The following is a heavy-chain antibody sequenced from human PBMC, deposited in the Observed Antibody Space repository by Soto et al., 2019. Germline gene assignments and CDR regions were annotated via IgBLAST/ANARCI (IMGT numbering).Heavy chain of an antibody. J-gene: IGHJ6*02. CDR1: GGSISSGDYY. CDR3: ARASPVVTYV. D-gene: IGHD5-18*01. Sequence: PSETLSLTCTVSGGSISSGDYYWSWIRQPPGKGLEWIGYIYYSGSTYYNPSLKRRDTISVDTSNNQFSLKLSTVTAAHTAVYYCARASPVVTYVWGQGTTVTVSS. CDR2: IYYSGST. V-gene: IGHV4-30-4*01.